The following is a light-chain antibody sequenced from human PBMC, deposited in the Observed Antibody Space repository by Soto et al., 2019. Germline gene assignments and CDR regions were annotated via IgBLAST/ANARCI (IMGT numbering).Light chain of an antibody. Sequence: QSALTQPASVSGSPGQSITFSCSGTRSDIGSYNYVAWYQQFPGKTPKILIYGVSNRPSGVSSRFSGSKSGNTASLTISGLQAEDEADYYCISYTGSSTSYVFGSGTKLTVL. CDR3: ISYTGSSTSYV. V-gene: IGLV2-14*01. J-gene: IGLJ1*01. CDR1: RSDIGSYNY. CDR2: GVS.